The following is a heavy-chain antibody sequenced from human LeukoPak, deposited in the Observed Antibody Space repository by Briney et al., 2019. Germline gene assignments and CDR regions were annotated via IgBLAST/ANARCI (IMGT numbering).Heavy chain of an antibody. D-gene: IGHD2-15*01. CDR2: IYYSGST. J-gene: IGHJ1*01. Sequence: SQTLSLTCTVSGGSISSGGYYWTWIRQHPGKGLEWIGYIYYSGSTYYNPSLKSRVTISVDTSKNQFSPRLSSVTAADTAVYYCALGYCGGGSCYAREYFQHWGQGTLVTVSS. CDR1: GGSISSGGYY. V-gene: IGHV4-31*03. CDR3: ALGYCGGGSCYAREYFQH.